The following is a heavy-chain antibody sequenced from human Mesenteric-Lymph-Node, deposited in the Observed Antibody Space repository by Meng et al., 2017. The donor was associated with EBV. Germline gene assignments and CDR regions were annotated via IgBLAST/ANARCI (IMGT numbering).Heavy chain of an antibody. D-gene: IGHD3-16*02. CDR3: ARGPLAFGGVFVQF. Sequence: HVKLQQGGAGLLKPPETPSLTRAVHDDTLGSDSWTWIRQPPGKGLEWIGEINYGGSTNYSPSLKSRVTISLDTSNNQFSLKLTSVTAADTAVYYCARGPLAFGGVFVQFWGQGTLVTVSS. J-gene: IGHJ4*02. V-gene: IGHV4-34*02. CDR2: INYGGST. CDR1: DDTLGSDS.